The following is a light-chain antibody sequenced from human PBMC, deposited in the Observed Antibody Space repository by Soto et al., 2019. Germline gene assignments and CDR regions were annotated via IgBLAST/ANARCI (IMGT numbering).Light chain of an antibody. J-gene: IGKJ5*01. CDR1: KSVLYSSNNKNY. V-gene: IGKV4-1*01. Sequence: DIVMTQSPDSLAVSLGERATINCKSSKSVLYSSNNKNYLSWYQQKPGQPPKLLIYWASIREPGVPDRFSGSVSGTDFTLTISSLQAEDVAVYYCQQYYSSPSITFGQGTRLEIK. CDR2: WAS. CDR3: QQYYSSPSIT.